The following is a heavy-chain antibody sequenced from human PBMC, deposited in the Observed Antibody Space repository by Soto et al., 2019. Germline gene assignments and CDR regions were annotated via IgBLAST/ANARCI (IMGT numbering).Heavy chain of an antibody. D-gene: IGHD3-22*01. J-gene: IGHJ4*02. CDR3: AADPYYYDSSGYYYENGRLDY. V-gene: IGHV1-58*01. Sequence: ASVKVSCKASGFTFTSSAVHWVRQARGQRLEWIGWIVVGSGNTNYAQKFQERVTITRDMSTSTAYMELSSLRSEDTAVYYCAADPYYYDSSGYYYENGRLDYWGQGTLVTVSS. CDR2: IVVGSGNT. CDR1: GFTFTSSA.